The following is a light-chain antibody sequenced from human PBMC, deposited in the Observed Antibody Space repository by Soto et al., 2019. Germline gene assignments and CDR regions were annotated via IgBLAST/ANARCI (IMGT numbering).Light chain of an antibody. J-gene: IGLJ7*01. V-gene: IGLV4-69*01. CDR3: QTWGTGPAV. CDR2: LNSDGSH. CDR1: SGHSSYA. Sequence: QPVLTQSPSASASLGASVKLTCTLSSGHSSYAIAWHQQQPEKGPRYLMKLNSDGSHSKGDGIPDRFSGSSSGAERYLTSSSLQSEDEADYYCQTWGTGPAVFGGGTQLTGL.